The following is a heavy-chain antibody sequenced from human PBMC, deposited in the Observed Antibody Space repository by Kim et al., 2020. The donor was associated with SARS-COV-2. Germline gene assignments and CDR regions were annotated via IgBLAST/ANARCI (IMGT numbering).Heavy chain of an antibody. CDR1: GGSFSGYY. Sequence: SETLSLTCAVYGGSFSGYYWTWIRQPPGKGLEWIGAIDHSGSANYHPSLKSRGTITADTPNNQFSLQMNSVPAADTAIYYCSRYDFWSRGTLVTVSS. CDR2: IDHSGSA. CDR3: SRYDF. V-gene: IGHV4-34*01. D-gene: IGHD3-3*01. J-gene: IGHJ1*01.